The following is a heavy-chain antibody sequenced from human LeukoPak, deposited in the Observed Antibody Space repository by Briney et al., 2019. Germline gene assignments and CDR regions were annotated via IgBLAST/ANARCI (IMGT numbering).Heavy chain of an antibody. CDR1: DDSISDYY. CDR3: ARGGYYDKEAFDI. CDR2: IYYSGST. V-gene: IGHV4-59*12. Sequence: PSETLSLTCTVSDDSISDYYWSWIRQPPGKGLEWIGYIYYSGSTNYNPSLKSRVTISVDTSKNQFSLKLSSVTAADTAVYYCARGGYYDKEAFDIWGQGTMVTVSS. J-gene: IGHJ3*02. D-gene: IGHD3-22*01.